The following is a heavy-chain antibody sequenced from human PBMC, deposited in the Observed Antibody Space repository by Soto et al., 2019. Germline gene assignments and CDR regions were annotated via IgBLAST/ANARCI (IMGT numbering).Heavy chain of an antibody. CDR2: ISYDGSDK. CDR3: AREGTDYYYGIDV. D-gene: IGHD2-8*02. CDR1: GFTFSSYA. J-gene: IGHJ6*02. V-gene: IGHV3-30-3*01. Sequence: PGGSLRLSCAASGFTFSSYAMHWVRQAPGKGLEWVALISYDGSDKDYADSVKGRFTISRDNSRNTLFLQMNSLRAEDTAVYYCAREGTDYYYGIDVWGQGTTVTVSS.